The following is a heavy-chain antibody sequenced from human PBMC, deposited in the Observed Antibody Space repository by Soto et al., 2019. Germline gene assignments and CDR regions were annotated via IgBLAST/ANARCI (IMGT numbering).Heavy chain of an antibody. J-gene: IGHJ5*02. D-gene: IGHD3-10*01. V-gene: IGHV3-23*01. CDR3: AKNSAWFDT. CDR1: GFPFSTTD. Sequence: GGSLRLSCAASGFPFSTTDMSWVRQAPGKGLEWVSPIDGSGGSTYYADSVKGRFTISRDNSKNTVYLQMTSLRADDTATYYCAKNSAWFDTWGQGTLVTVSS. CDR2: IDGSGGST.